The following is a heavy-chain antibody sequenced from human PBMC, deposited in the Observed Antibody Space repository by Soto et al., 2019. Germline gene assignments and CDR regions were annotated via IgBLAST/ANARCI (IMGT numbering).Heavy chain of an antibody. CDR3: ATKYFRDN. V-gene: IGHV3-23*01. D-gene: IGHD2-2*01. J-gene: IGHJ4*02. CDR1: GFTFSSYA. CDR2: ISVDGSS. Sequence: EVQLLESGGGLIQPGGSVRLSCAASGFTFSSYAMTWVRQAPGKGLEWVSSISVDGSSYYADSVKGRFTISRDHPKNTLYLHMTSPRAEATAVYYCATKYFRDNWGQGTLVTVSS.